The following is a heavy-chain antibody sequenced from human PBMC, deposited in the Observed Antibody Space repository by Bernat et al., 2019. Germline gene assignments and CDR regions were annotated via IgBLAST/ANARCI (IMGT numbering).Heavy chain of an antibody. D-gene: IGHD5-18*01. CDR2: ISAYNGNT. J-gene: IGHJ4*02. CDR3: ARATSGDTAMVEADY. CDR1: GYTFTSYG. V-gene: IGHV1-18*01. Sequence: QVQLVQSGAEVKKPEASVEVSCKASGYTFTSYGISWVRQAPGQGLEWMGWISAYNGNTNYAQKLQGRVTMTTDTSTSTAYMELRSLRSDDTAVYYCARATSGDTAMVEADYWGQGTLVTVSS.